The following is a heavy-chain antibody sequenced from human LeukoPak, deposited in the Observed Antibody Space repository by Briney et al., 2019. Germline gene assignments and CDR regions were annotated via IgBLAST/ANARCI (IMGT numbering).Heavy chain of an antibody. J-gene: IGHJ6*03. D-gene: IGHD3-3*01. CDR3: AGAIFGVVTRYYYYYYMDV. Sequence: SVKVSCKASGGTFSSYAISWVRQAPGQGLEWMGGIIPIFGTANYAQKFQGRVTITTDESTSTAYMELSSLRSEDTAVYYCAGAIFGVVTRYYYYYYMDVWGKGTTVTVSS. CDR1: GGTFSSYA. V-gene: IGHV1-69*05. CDR2: IIPIFGTA.